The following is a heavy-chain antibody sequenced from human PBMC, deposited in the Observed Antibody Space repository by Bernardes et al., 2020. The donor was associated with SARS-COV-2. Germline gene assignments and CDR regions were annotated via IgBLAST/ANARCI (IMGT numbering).Heavy chain of an antibody. Sequence: GGSLLLSCVASGFTFSQTAMTWVRQVPGQGLEWVSAISAIGGSTYYAESVKGRVTISRDNSRNTVYLEMSSLRADDTAVYYCSKNAKYSSSSMEVWGQGTTVTVS. D-gene: IGHD6-6*01. CDR2: ISAIGGST. J-gene: IGHJ6*02. CDR3: SKNAKYSSSSMEV. CDR1: GFTFSQTA. V-gene: IGHV3-23*01.